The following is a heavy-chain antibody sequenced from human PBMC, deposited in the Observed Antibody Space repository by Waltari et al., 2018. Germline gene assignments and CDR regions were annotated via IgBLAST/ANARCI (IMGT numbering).Heavy chain of an antibody. V-gene: IGHV4-39*01. CDR1: GGSISSSSYY. Sequence: QLQLQESGPGLVKPSETLSLTCTVSGGSISSSSYYWGWLRQPPGKGLEWIGSIYYSGSTYYNPSLKSRVTISVDTSKNQFSLKLSSVTAADTAVYYCARHPHTAMDNFDYWGQGTLVTVSS. J-gene: IGHJ4*02. CDR3: ARHPHTAMDNFDY. CDR2: IYYSGST. D-gene: IGHD5-18*01.